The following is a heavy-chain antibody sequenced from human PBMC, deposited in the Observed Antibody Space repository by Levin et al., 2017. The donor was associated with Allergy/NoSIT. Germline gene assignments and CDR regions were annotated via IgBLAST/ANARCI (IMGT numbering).Heavy chain of an antibody. CDR2: ISGSGGST. CDR1: GFTFSSYA. CDR3: AKCWTSCYRGRCYYYYGMDV. V-gene: IGHV3-23*01. J-gene: IGHJ6*02. Sequence: GGSLRLSCAASGFTFSSYAMSWVRQAPGKGLEWVSAISGSGGSTYYADSVKGRFTISRDNSKNTLYLQMNSLRAEDTAVYYCAKCWTSCYRGRCYYYYGMDVWGQGTTVTVSS. D-gene: IGHD2-2*02.